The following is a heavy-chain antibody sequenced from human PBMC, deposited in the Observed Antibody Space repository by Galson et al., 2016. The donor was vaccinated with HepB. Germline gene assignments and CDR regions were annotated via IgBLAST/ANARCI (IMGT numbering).Heavy chain of an antibody. J-gene: IGHJ5*02. D-gene: IGHD3-16*01. Sequence: SLRLSCAASGFTFSDYYMSWLRQAPGKGLQWISYISSSGTTIYYTDSVKGRFTISRDNAKNSLYLQMNSLRAEDTAMYYCARAGILITFGGLSTWGQGTLVSVSS. CDR2: ISSSGTTI. CDR1: GFTFSDYY. CDR3: ARAGILITFGGLST. V-gene: IGHV3-11*01.